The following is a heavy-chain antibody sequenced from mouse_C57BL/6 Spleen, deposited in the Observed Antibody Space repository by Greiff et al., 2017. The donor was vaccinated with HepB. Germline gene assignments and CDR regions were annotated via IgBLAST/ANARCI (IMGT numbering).Heavy chain of an antibody. Sequence: EVQLQESGGGLVQPGGSLSLSCAASGFTFTDYYMSWVRQPPGKALEWLGFIRNKANGYTTEYTASVKGRFTISRDNSQNILYLQMNDLRAEDSATYDCARYPTDSSDGYFDVWGTGTTVTVSS. J-gene: IGHJ1*03. CDR2: IRNKANGYTT. D-gene: IGHD1-1*01. V-gene: IGHV7-3*01. CDR1: GFTFTDYY. CDR3: ARYPTDSSDGYFDV.